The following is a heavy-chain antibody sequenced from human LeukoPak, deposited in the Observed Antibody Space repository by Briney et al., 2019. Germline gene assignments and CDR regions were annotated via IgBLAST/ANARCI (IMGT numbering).Heavy chain of an antibody. CDR2: ISGSGGST. D-gene: IGHD3-22*01. V-gene: IGHV3-23*01. J-gene: IGHJ4*02. CDR3: ARDQIDSSGYLVGFDY. CDR1: GFTFSDYN. Sequence: GGSLRLSCAASGFTFSDYNMNCVRQAPGKGLEWVSAISGSGGSTYYADSVKGRFTISRDNSKNTLYLQMNSLRAEDTAVYYCARDQIDSSGYLVGFDYWGQGTLVTVSS.